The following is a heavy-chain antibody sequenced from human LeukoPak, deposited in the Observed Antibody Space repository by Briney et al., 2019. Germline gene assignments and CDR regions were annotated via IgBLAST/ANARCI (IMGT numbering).Heavy chain of an antibody. Sequence: HPGGSLRLSCAASGFTFSSYAMSWVRQAPGKGLEWVSAISGSGGSTYYADSVKGRFTISRDNSKNTLYLQMNSLRAEDTAVYYCAKLMAPRYCSGGSCYSLAFDYWGQGTLVTVSS. D-gene: IGHD2-15*01. CDR3: AKLMAPRYCSGGSCYSLAFDY. CDR2: ISGSGGST. V-gene: IGHV3-23*01. J-gene: IGHJ4*02. CDR1: GFTFSSYA.